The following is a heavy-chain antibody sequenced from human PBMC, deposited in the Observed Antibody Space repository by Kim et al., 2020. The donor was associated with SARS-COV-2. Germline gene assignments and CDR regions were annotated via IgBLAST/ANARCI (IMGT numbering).Heavy chain of an antibody. CDR1: GDSIRGSRYY. CDR3: ARLVGGPGYWEFDL. Sequence: SETLSLTCTVSGDSIRGSRYYWGWIRQPPGKGLEWIGSVYNDGGTFYNPSLKSRVSISVDTSKNNFSLKLTSVTAADTAVYFCARLVGGPGYWEFDLWGRGTLITVSS. V-gene: IGHV4-39*02. J-gene: IGHJ2*01. CDR2: VYNDGGT. D-gene: IGHD2-15*01.